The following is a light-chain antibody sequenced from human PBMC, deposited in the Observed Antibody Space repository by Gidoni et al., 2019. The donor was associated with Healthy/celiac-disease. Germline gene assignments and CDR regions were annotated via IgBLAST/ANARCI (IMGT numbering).Light chain of an antibody. Sequence: EIVLTQSPAILSLSPGERATLSCRASQSVSSYLAWYQQKPGQAPRLLIYDASNRATGIPARFSGSGSGTDFTLTISSLEPEDFAVYYCQRRSNWPPYTFGQGTKLEIK. CDR1: QSVSSY. V-gene: IGKV3-11*01. J-gene: IGKJ2*01. CDR2: DAS. CDR3: QRRSNWPPYT.